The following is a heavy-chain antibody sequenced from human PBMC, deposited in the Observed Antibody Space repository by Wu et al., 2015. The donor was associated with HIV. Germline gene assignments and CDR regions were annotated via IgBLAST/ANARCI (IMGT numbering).Heavy chain of an antibody. CDR2: IIPIFGTA. CDR1: GGTFSSYA. CDR3: ARIAQTISAYYYDSSGTPGAFDI. V-gene: IGHV1-69*05. Sequence: QVQLVQSGAEVKKPGSSVKVSCKASGGTFSSYAISWVRQAPGQGLEWMGGIIPIFGTANYAQKFQGRVTITTDESTSTAYMELSSLRSEDTAVYYCARIAQTISAYYYDSSGTPGAFDIWGQGTMVTVSS. J-gene: IGHJ3*02. D-gene: IGHD3-22*01.